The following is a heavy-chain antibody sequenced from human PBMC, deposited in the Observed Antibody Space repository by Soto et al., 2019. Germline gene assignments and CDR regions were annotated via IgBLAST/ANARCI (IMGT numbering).Heavy chain of an antibody. Sequence: QVQLQESGPGLVKPSQTLSLTCTVSGGSISSGGYYWSWIRQHPGKGLEWIGYIYYSGSTYYNPSLKSRVXXSXDXXKNQFSLKLSSVTAADTAVYYCARTIFGVVPGMDVWGQGTTVTVSS. CDR2: IYYSGST. J-gene: IGHJ6*02. CDR3: ARTIFGVVPGMDV. V-gene: IGHV4-31*03. D-gene: IGHD3-3*01. CDR1: GGSISSGGYY.